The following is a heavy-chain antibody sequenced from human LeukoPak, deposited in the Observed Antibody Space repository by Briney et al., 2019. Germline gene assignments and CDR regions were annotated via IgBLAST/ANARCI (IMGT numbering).Heavy chain of an antibody. Sequence: PSETLSLTCTVSGGSISSGSYYWSWIRQPAGKGLEWIGRIYTSGSTNYNPSLKSRVTMSVDTSKNQFSLKLSSVTAADTAVYYCARGSGSWSNWYFDLWGRGTLVTVSS. J-gene: IGHJ2*01. CDR3: ARGSGSWSNWYFDL. V-gene: IGHV4-61*02. CDR2: IYTSGST. CDR1: GGSISSGSYY. D-gene: IGHD6-13*01.